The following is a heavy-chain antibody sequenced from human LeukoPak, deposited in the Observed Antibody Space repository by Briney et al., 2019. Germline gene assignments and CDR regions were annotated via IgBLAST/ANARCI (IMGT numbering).Heavy chain of an antibody. V-gene: IGHV3-21*01. CDR1: RFTFSSYS. Sequence: GGSLRPSCAASRFTFSSYSMNWVRQAPGKGLEWVSSISSSSSYIYYADSVKGRFTISRDNAKNSLYLQMNSLRAEDTAVYYCARDPLSGRYAFDIWGQGTMVTVSS. CDR3: ARDPLSGRYAFDI. J-gene: IGHJ3*02. CDR2: ISSSSSYI.